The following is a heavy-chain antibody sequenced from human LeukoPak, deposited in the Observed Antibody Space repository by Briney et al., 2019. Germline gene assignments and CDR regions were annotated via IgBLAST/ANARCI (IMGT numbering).Heavy chain of an antibody. D-gene: IGHD1-26*01. CDR3: ARDSVSGSYFLDY. CDR1: GYTFTNYA. J-gene: IGHJ4*02. Sequence: ASVKVSCKTSGYTFTNYAMNWVRQAPGQGLEWMGWISAYNGNTNYAQKLQGRVTMTTDTSTSTAYMELRSLRSDDTAVYYCARDSVSGSYFLDYWGQGTLVTVSS. V-gene: IGHV1-18*01. CDR2: ISAYNGNT.